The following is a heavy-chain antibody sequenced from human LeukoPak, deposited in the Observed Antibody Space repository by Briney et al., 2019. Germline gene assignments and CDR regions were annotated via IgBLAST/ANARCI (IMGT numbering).Heavy chain of an antibody. CDR1: GYTFSSYS. J-gene: IGHJ4*02. CDR2: INPSGGST. CDR3: ARLATGIAAPFDY. Sequence: ASVKVSCKQSGYTFSSYSMHCVRQAPGQGLEWMGIINPSGGSTSYAQKFQGRVTMTRDTSTSTVYMELSSLRSEDTAVYYCARLATGIAAPFDYWGQGTLVTVSS. D-gene: IGHD6-13*01. V-gene: IGHV1-46*01.